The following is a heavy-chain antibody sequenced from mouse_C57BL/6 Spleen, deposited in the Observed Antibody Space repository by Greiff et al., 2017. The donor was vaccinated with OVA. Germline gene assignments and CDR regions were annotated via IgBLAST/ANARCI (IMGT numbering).Heavy chain of an antibody. CDR3: ASSDGYYGTPFAY. J-gene: IGHJ3*01. V-gene: IGHV2-6*01. D-gene: IGHD2-3*01. CDR1: GFSLTSYG. Sequence: VKLMESGPGLVAPSQSLSITCTVSGFSLTSYGVDWVRQSPGKGLEWLGVIWGVGGTNYNSALKSRLSISKDNSKSQVFLKMNSLQTDDTAMYYCASSDGYYGTPFAYWGQGTLVTVSA. CDR2: IWGVGGT.